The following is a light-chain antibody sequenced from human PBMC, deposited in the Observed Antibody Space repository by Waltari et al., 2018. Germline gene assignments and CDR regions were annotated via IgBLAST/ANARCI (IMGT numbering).Light chain of an antibody. Sequence: QSALTQPPSASGSPGQSVTISCTGTSSDVGGDNYVPWYQQHPGKAPKLLLYEVTKRPSGVPDRFSGSKSGNTASLTVSGLQADDEADYYCSSYAGTSTFYVFGTGTEVTVL. J-gene: IGLJ1*01. CDR3: SSYAGTSTFYV. V-gene: IGLV2-8*01. CDR1: SSDVGGDNY. CDR2: EVT.